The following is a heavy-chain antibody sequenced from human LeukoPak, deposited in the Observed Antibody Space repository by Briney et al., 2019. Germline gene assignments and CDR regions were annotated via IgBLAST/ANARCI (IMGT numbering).Heavy chain of an antibody. CDR2: IISSSSSI. CDR1: GFTFSSYG. CDR3: ARVLYSSSSGGAGVDY. J-gene: IGHJ4*02. Sequence: TGGSLRLSCAASGFTFSSYGMHWVRQAPGKGLEWVSSIISSSSSIYYADSVKGRFTISRDNAKNSLYLQMNSLRAEDTAVYYCARVLYSSSSGGAGVDYWGLGTLVTVSS. D-gene: IGHD6-6*01. V-gene: IGHV3-21*01.